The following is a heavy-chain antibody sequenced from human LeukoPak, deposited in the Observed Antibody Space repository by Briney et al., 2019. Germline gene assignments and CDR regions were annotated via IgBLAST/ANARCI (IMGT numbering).Heavy chain of an antibody. J-gene: IGHJ4*02. CDR1: GGSFSGYY. CDR2: INHSGST. D-gene: IGHD6-6*01. Sequence: KPSETLSLTCAVYGGSFSGYYWSWIRQPPGKGLEWIGEINHSGSTNYNPSLQSRVTISVDTSKNQFSLKLSSVTAADTAVYYCARGRGIAARPVDYWGQGTLVTVSS. CDR3: ARGRGIAARPVDY. V-gene: IGHV4-34*01.